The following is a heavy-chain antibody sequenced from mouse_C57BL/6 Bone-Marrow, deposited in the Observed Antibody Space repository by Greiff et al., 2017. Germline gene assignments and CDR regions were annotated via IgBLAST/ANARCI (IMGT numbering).Heavy chain of an antibody. CDR3: ARMTTVVVDD. D-gene: IGHD1-1*01. CDR2: INPSSGYT. J-gene: IGHJ2*01. CDR1: GYTFPSYT. V-gene: IGHV1-4*01. Sequence: QVQLQQSGAELARPGASVKMSCKASGYTFPSYTMHWVKQRPGQGLEWIGYINPSSGYTKYNQKFKDKATLTAENSSSTAYMQLSSRTSEDSAVYYCARMTTVVVDDCGQGTTLTVSS.